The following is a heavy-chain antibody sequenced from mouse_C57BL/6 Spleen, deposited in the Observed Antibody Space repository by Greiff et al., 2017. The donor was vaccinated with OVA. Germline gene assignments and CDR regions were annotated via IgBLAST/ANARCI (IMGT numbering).Heavy chain of an antibody. Sequence: EVQLVESGPGLVKPSQSLSLTCSVTGYSITSGYYWNWIRQFPGNKLEWMGYISYDGSNNYNPSLKNRISITRDTSKNQFFLKLNAVTTEDTATYDCERWTTVGNGGYIDVWGTGTTVTVSS. D-gene: IGHD1-1*01. CDR1: GYSITSGYY. V-gene: IGHV3-6*01. CDR2: ISYDGSN. J-gene: IGHJ1*03. CDR3: ERWTTVGNGGYIDV.